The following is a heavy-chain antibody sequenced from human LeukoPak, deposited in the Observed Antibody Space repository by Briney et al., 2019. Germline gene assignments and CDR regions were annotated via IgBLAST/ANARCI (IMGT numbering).Heavy chain of an antibody. Sequence: GGSLRLSCAASGFTFSSYSMNWVRQAPGKGLEWVSSISSSSSYIYYADSVKGRFTISRDNSKNTLYLQMNSLRAEDTAVYYCAKDLSYGSGSWDFDYWGQGTLVTVSS. CDR1: GFTFSSYS. CDR2: ISSSSSYI. D-gene: IGHD3-10*01. J-gene: IGHJ4*02. V-gene: IGHV3-21*01. CDR3: AKDLSYGSGSWDFDY.